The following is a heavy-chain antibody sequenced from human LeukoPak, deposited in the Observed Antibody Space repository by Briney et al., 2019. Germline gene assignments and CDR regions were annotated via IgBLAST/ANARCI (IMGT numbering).Heavy chain of an antibody. J-gene: IGHJ4*02. V-gene: IGHV4-31*03. CDR3: ARLYYYESSGYWNYFDY. CDR2: LYNSGTT. Sequence: SETLSLTCTVSGGSISSGGYYWSWIRQHPGKGLEWIGNLYNSGTTYYNPSLKSRVTISVDTSKNQFSLKLSSVTAADTAMYYCARLYYYESSGYWNYFDYRGQGTLVTVSS. D-gene: IGHD3-22*01. CDR1: GGSISSGGYY.